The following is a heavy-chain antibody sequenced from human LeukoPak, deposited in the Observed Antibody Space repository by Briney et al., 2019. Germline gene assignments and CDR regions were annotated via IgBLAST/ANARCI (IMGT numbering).Heavy chain of an antibody. CDR1: GFTFSSYE. J-gene: IGHJ4*02. CDR2: ISSSGSTI. D-gene: IGHD3-22*01. Sequence: GGSLRLSCAASGFTFSSYEMNWVRQAPGKGLEWVSYISSSGSTIYYADSVKGRFTISRDNAKNSLYLQMNSLRAEDTAVYYCARGNNYYDSSGHYFYFDYWGQGTLVTVSS. CDR3: ARGNNYYDSSGHYFYFDY. V-gene: IGHV3-48*03.